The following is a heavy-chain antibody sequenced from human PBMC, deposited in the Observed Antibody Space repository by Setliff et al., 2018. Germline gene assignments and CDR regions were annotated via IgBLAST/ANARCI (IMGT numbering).Heavy chain of an antibody. V-gene: IGHV1-69*13. Sequence: SVKVSCKASGGTFSSYAISWVRQAPGQGLEWMGGIIPIFGTANYAQKFQGRVTITADESTSTAYMELSSLRSEDTAVYYCARGYRGYYNFWSGSQGANWFDPWGQGTMVTVSS. D-gene: IGHD3-3*01. CDR3: ARGYRGYYNFWSGSQGANWFDP. CDR2: IIPIFGTA. CDR1: GGTFSSYA. J-gene: IGHJ5*02.